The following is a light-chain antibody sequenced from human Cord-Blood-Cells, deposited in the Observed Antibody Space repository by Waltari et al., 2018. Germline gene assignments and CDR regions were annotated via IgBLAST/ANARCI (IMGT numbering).Light chain of an antibody. Sequence: QSALLQPASVSGSPGQSITLSCTVTSSDVGGYHHFSWYLQHPGKAPKLMIYYVSKRPSGVSNRFSGSKSGNTASLTISGLQAEDEADYYCSSYTSSSTWVFGGGTKLTVL. CDR3: SSYTSSSTWV. CDR2: YVS. V-gene: IGLV2-14*01. J-gene: IGLJ3*02. CDR1: SSDVGGYHH.